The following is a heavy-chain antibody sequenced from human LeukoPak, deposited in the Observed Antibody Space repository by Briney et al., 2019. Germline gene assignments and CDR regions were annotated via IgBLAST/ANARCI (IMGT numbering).Heavy chain of an antibody. D-gene: IGHD1-14*01. CDR2: ISSSSSTI. J-gene: IGHJ4*02. V-gene: IGHV3-48*02. CDR3: ARETPVYY. Sequence: PGGSLRLSCAASGFTFSSYSMNWVRQAPGKGLEWVSYISSSSSTIYYADSVKGRFTISRDNANNSLYLQMNCLRDEDTSVYYCARETPVYYWGQGTLVTVSS. CDR1: GFTFSSYS.